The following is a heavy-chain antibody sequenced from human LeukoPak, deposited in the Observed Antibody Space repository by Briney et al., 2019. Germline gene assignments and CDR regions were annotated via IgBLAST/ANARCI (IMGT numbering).Heavy chain of an antibody. V-gene: IGHV3-11*01. D-gene: IGHD3-22*01. CDR1: GFTFSDYY. J-gene: IGHJ4*02. CDR3: ARDRNYYDSSGYFDY. Sequence: GGSLRLSCAASGFTFSDYYMSWIRQAPGKGLEWVSYISSSGSTIYYADSVKGRFTISGDNAKNSLYLQMNSLRAEDTAVYYCARDRNYYDSSGYFDYWGQGTLVTVSS. CDR2: ISSSGSTI.